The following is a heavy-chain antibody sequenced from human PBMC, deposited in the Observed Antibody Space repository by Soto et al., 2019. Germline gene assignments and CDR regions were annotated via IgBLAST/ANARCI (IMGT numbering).Heavy chain of an antibody. D-gene: IGHD3-3*01. CDR2: SSGSGGST. V-gene: IGHV3-23*01. J-gene: IGHJ4*02. CDR3: AKRYDFWSGHLDY. Sequence: HPGGSLRLSCVAAGFSFSSYAMSWVRQAPGKGLEWVSSSSGSGGSTYYADSVKGRFTISRDNSKNTLYLQMNSLRAEDTAVYYCAKRYDFWSGHLDYWGQGTLVTVSS. CDR1: GFSFSSYA.